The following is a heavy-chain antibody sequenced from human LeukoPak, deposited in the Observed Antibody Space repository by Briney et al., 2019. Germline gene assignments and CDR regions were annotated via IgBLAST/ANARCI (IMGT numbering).Heavy chain of an antibody. CDR2: ISYDGSNK. CDR1: GFTFSSYA. Sequence: PGGSLRLSCAASGFTFSSYALHWVRPAPGKGLEWVAVISYDGSNKYYADSVKGRFTISRDNSKNTLYLQMNSLRAEDTAVYYCARGFDGSSWYEASLWSYYYYYYGMDVWGQGTTVTVSS. V-gene: IGHV3-30-3*01. J-gene: IGHJ6*02. CDR3: ARGFDGSSWYEASLWSYYYYYYGMDV. D-gene: IGHD6-13*01.